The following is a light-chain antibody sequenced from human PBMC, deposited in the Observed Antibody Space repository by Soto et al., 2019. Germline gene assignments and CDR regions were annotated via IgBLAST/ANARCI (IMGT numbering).Light chain of an antibody. Sequence: EIVLTQSPGTLPLSPGERATLSCRASQSVISSYLAWYQQKSGQAPRLLIYGASSRATGIPDRFSGSGSGKDLAITISRLEHEDFAVSYCQQYGSSSFTFGPGTKVDI. CDR2: GAS. CDR3: QQYGSSSFT. J-gene: IGKJ3*01. V-gene: IGKV3-20*01. CDR1: QSVISSY.